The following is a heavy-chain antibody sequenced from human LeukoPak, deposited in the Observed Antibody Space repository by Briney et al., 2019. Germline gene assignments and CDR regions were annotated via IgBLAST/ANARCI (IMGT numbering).Heavy chain of an antibody. V-gene: IGHV4-59*01. CDR2: IYYSGST. J-gene: IGHJ4*02. D-gene: IGHD3-10*01. CDR1: GGSIRSYY. CDR3: ARSYGSGSYFDC. Sequence: PSETLSLTCTVSGGSIRSYYWSWIRQPPGKGLEWIGYIYYSGSTNYNPTLKSRVTISVDTSKSQSSLRLRSVTAADRAVYYCARSYGSGSYFDCWGQGILVTVSS.